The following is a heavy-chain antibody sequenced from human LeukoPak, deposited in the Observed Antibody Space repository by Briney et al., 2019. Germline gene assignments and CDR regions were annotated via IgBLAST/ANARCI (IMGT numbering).Heavy chain of an antibody. V-gene: IGHV1-46*01. D-gene: IGHD5-24*01. Sequence: ASVKVSCKASGYTLTSYYMHSVRPAPGQGLEWMGIINPSGGSKSYAQKFQGRVTMTRDMSTSTVYMELSSLRSEDPAVYYCAREMATRYGYNWFDPWGQGTLVTVSS. CDR1: GYTLTSYY. CDR3: AREMATRYGYNWFDP. J-gene: IGHJ5*02. CDR2: INPSGGSK.